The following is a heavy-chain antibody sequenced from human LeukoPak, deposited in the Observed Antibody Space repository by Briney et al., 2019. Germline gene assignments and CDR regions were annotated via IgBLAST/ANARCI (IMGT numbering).Heavy chain of an antibody. CDR3: ARDLVTVTKGFDI. V-gene: IGHV4-59*01. CDR1: GGSIGNYF. D-gene: IGHD4-17*01. Sequence: SETLSLTCTVSGGSIGNYFWSWIRQPPGKGLEWIGYIYHSGRTNYNPSLESRVTISIDTSKNQFSLKLSSVTAADTAVYYCARDLVTVTKGFDIWGQGTMVSVSS. J-gene: IGHJ3*02. CDR2: IYHSGRT.